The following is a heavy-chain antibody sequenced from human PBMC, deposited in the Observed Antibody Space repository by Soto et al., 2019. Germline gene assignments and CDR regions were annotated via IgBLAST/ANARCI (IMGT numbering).Heavy chain of an antibody. Sequence: SETLSLTCTVSGGSISSGGYYWSWIRQHPGKGLEWIGYIYYSGSTYYNPSLKSRVTISVDTSKNQFSLKLSSVTAAATAVYYCARARVAGFGGTEFDYWGQGTLVTVPS. V-gene: IGHV4-31*03. D-gene: IGHD3-10*01. CDR2: IYYSGST. CDR1: GGSISSGGYY. J-gene: IGHJ4*02. CDR3: ARARVAGFGGTEFDY.